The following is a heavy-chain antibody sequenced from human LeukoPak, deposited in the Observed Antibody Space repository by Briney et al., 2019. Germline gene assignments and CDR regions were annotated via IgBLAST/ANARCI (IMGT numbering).Heavy chain of an antibody. CDR2: IIPIFGTA. Sequence: EASVKVPCKASGGTFSSYAISWVRQAPGQGLEWMGGIIPIFGTANYAQKFQGRVTITTDESTSTAYMELSSLRSEDTAVYYCASCHGDYYYYMDVWGKGTTVTVSS. J-gene: IGHJ6*03. V-gene: IGHV1-69*05. D-gene: IGHD3-16*01. CDR3: ASCHGDYYYYMDV. CDR1: GGTFSSYA.